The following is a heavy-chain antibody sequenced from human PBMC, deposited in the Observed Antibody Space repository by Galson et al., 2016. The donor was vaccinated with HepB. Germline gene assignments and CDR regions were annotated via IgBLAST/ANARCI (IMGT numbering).Heavy chain of an antibody. V-gene: IGHV3-33*01. Sequence: SLRLSCAASGFTFSNYGMQWVRQAPGKGLEWVAVIWYDGSNKYYADSVKGRFTISRDTSKNTLYLQINSLRAEDTAVYYCARAQNLLEYWGQGTLVTVSS. D-gene: IGHD3-3*01. CDR1: GFTFSNYG. CDR3: ARAQNLLEY. J-gene: IGHJ1*01. CDR2: IWYDGSNK.